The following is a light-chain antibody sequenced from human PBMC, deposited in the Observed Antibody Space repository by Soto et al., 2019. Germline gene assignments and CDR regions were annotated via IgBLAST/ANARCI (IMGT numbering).Light chain of an antibody. V-gene: IGLV2-14*01. CDR3: CSYTVSGTYV. CDR2: AVS. CDR1: SSDVGGYNY. J-gene: IGLJ1*01. Sequence: QSALTHPASWSGSPCQSITSSCTGTSSDVGGYNYVSWYQQHPGKAPKLMIYAVSNRPSGVSNRFSGSKSGNTATLTISGLQAEDEADYYCCSYTVSGTYVFGTGTKVTVL.